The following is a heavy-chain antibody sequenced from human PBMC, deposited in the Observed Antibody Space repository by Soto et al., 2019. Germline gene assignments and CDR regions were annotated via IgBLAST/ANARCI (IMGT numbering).Heavy chain of an antibody. D-gene: IGHD2-21*01. CDR2: SYYLRNT. Sequence: QVQLQESGPGLVKPSETLSLTCTVSGGSISGYYWSWVRQAPGTGPEWIGYSYYLRNTKYNPSLKGRAPISLDTSNNHFSLKVNSLTAADTAVYYCARHVANGFTFDLWGRGALVTVSS. V-gene: IGHV4-59*08. CDR1: GGSISGYY. CDR3: ARHVANGFTFDL. J-gene: IGHJ2*01.